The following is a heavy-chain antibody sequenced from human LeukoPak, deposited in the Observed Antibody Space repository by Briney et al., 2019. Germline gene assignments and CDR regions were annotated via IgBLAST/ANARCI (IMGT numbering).Heavy chain of an antibody. CDR1: GFTFSSYA. D-gene: IGHD6-19*01. CDR3: AKHLSSGWYGEIDY. Sequence: PGGSLRLSCAASGFTFSSYAMSWVRQAPGKGLEWVSAISGSGDSTYYADSVKGRFTISRDNSKNTLYLQMNSLRAEDTAVYYCAKHLSSGWYGEIDYWGQGTLVTVSS. CDR2: ISGSGDST. V-gene: IGHV3-23*01. J-gene: IGHJ4*02.